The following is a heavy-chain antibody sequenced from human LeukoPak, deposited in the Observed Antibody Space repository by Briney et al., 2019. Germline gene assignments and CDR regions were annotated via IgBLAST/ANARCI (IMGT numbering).Heavy chain of an antibody. J-gene: IGHJ4*02. Sequence: SLRVSCAASGFTFTNYAIHWVRQAPGKGLEWVALISYDGSIKYYADSVKGRFTISRDNSKNTLYLQMNSLRAEDTAVYYCARDRGYCSGGSCPLDYWGQGTLGTVSS. CDR3: ARDRGYCSGGSCPLDY. CDR2: ISYDGSIK. CDR1: GFTFTNYA. V-gene: IGHV3-30-3*01. D-gene: IGHD2-15*01.